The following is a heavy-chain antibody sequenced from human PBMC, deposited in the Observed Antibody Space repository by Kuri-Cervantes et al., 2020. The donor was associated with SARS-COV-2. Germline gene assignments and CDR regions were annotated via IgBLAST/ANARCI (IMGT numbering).Heavy chain of an antibody. CDR3: ARDLGPSGFDY. V-gene: IGHV3-48*01. CDR2: ISSSSSTI. D-gene: IGHD3-10*01. Sequence: GGFLRPPCAASGFTFSSYSMNWVRQAPGKGLEGVSYISSSSSTIYYADSVRGRFTISRDNSKNTLYLQMNSLRAEDTAVYYCARDLGPSGFDYWGQGTLVTVSS. CDR1: GFTFSSYS. J-gene: IGHJ4*02.